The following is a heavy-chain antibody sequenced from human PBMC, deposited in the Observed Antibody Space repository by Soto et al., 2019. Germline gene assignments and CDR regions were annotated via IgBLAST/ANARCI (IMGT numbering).Heavy chain of an antibody. CDR1: GYTFTSYY. V-gene: IGHV1-46*03. J-gene: IGHJ3*02. CDR3: AREARSITGTTGPGHPAFDI. Sequence: ASVKVSCKASGYTFTSYYMHWVRQAPGQGLEWMGIINPSGGSTSYAQKFQGRVTMTRDTSTSTVYMELSSLRSEDTAVYYCAREARSITGTTGPGHPAFDIWGQGTMVTVSS. D-gene: IGHD1-7*01. CDR2: INPSGGST.